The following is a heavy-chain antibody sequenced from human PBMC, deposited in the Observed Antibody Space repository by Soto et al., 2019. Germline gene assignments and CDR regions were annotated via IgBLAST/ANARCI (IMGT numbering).Heavy chain of an antibody. J-gene: IGHJ6*02. CDR2: ISAYNGNT. CDR3: AREVIIMVRGVIIRPDNYYYGMDV. D-gene: IGHD3-10*01. Sequence: GASVKVSCKASGYTFTSYGISWVRQAPGQGLEWMGWISAYNGNTNYAQKHQGRVTMTTDTSTSTAYMELRSLRSDDTALYYCAREVIIMVRGVIIRPDNYYYGMDVWGQGTTVTVSS. CDR1: GYTFTSYG. V-gene: IGHV1-18*01.